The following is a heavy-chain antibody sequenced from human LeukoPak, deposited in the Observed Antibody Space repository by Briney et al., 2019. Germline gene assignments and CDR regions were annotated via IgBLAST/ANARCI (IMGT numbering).Heavy chain of an antibody. CDR2: IASDGSHK. D-gene: IGHD2-21*01. CDR3: ARERQDTILHSGAFDI. J-gene: IGHJ3*02. V-gene: IGHV3-30-3*01. CDR1: GFTFSTYF. Sequence: PGRSLRLFCAVSGFTFSTYFMHWVRQAPGKGLEWVADIASDGSHKFYVESVKGRFTISRDNSKNTLYLQMNSLRAEDTAVYFCARERQDTILHSGAFDIWGQGTMVTVSS.